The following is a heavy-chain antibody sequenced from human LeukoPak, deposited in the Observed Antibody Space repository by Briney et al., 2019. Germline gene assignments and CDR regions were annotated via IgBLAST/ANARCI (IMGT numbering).Heavy chain of an antibody. CDR1: GYTFNSYA. J-gene: IGHJ4*02. Sequence: ASVKVSCKAAGYTFNSYAMNWVRQAPGERLQWMGWINTNTGNPTYAQAFTGRFVFSLDTSVTTAYLQISGLKADDTAVYYCTGGPLIPHCGGDCYSGGGEYWGQGTLVTVSS. V-gene: IGHV7-4-1*02. CDR3: TGGPLIPHCGGDCYSGGGEY. CDR2: INTNTGNP. D-gene: IGHD2-21*02.